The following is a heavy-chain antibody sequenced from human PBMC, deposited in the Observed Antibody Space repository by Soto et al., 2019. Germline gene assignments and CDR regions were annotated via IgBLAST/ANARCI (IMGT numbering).Heavy chain of an antibody. D-gene: IGHD4-17*01. CDR3: AREKRANGYFDY. J-gene: IGHJ4*02. V-gene: IGHV3-7*01. Sequence: EVKLVESGGGLVQPGGSLRLSCAASGFAFSSYYMSWVRQAPGKGLEWVANIKQDEREKYYLDSVKGRFIISKDDGKNSLFLQMNSLRVDDTAVYYCAREKRANGYFDYWGQGTLVTVSS. CDR1: GFAFSSYY. CDR2: IKQDEREK.